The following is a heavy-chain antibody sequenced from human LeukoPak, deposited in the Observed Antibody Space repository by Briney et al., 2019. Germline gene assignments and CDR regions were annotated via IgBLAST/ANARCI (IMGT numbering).Heavy chain of an antibody. V-gene: IGHV1-24*01. CDR3: ATGQKMVRGVPNWFDP. J-gene: IGHJ5*02. CDR2: FDPEDGET. D-gene: IGHD3-10*01. Sequence: ASVKVSCKVSGYTLTELSMHWVRQAPGKGLEWMGGFDPEDGETIYAQKFQGRVTMTEDTSTDTAYMELSSLRSEDTAVYYCATGQKMVRGVPNWFDPWGQGTLVTVSS. CDR1: GYTLTELS.